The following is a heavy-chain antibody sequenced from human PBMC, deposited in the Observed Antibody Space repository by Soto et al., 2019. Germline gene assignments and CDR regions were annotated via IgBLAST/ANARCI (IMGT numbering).Heavy chain of an antibody. V-gene: IGHV1-69*12. J-gene: IGHJ6*02. Sequence: QVQLVQSGAEVKKPGSSVTVSCKASGGTFGNSAISWVRQAPGQGLEWMGRIIPIFPTPDYAQKFQGRVTITADEFTNTASMWLTNLRFEDMAVYYCAPDQHLLQFGGNYFYAMDVWVQGTTVTVSS. CDR3: APDQHLLQFGGNYFYAMDV. D-gene: IGHD2-15*01. CDR1: GGTFGNSA. CDR2: IIPIFPTP.